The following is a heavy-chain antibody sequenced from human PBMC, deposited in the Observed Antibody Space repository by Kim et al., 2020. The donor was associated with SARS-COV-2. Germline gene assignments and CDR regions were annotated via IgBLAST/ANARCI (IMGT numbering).Heavy chain of an antibody. CDR3: ARSAVWGTWENYCDL. Sequence: ASVKVSCKASGYTFTSYSMHWVRQVPGQGLEWVGWVNGGNGNTKYSPKFQDRVTMTRDTFATTASMELWGLRSEDTAMYYCARSAVWGTWENYCDLWGQGTPVIVSS. V-gene: IGHV1-3*01. D-gene: IGHD1-26*01. CDR2: VNGGNGNT. J-gene: IGHJ4*02. CDR1: GYTFTSYS.